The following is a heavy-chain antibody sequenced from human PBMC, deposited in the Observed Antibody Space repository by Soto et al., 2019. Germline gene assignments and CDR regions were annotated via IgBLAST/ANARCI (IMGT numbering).Heavy chain of an antibody. D-gene: IGHD1-7*01. CDR3: ARDGIGGTVFRGYLDY. J-gene: IGHJ4*02. CDR2: ISFDGNDK. CDR1: GFTFSSYG. Sequence: GGSLRLSCAASGFTFSSYGMNWVRQAPGKGLEWVAVISFDGNDKYYTDSVKGRFTISRDNSKNTLYLQMNTLGAEDTAVYYCARDGIGGTVFRGYLDYWGRGTAVTVSS. V-gene: IGHV3-30*03.